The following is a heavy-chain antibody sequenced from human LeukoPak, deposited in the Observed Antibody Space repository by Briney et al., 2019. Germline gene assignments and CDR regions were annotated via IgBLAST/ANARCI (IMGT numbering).Heavy chain of an antibody. Sequence: KPSETLSLTCTVSGGSISSSSYYWGWIRQPPGKGLEWIGSIYYSGSTYYNPSLKSRVTISVDTSKNQFSLKLSSVTAADTAVYYCARDQGLTYYYGSGSYIVGYFDYWGQGTLVTVSS. J-gene: IGHJ4*02. D-gene: IGHD3-10*01. CDR2: IYYSGST. CDR1: GGSISSSSYY. CDR3: ARDQGLTYYYGSGSYIVGYFDY. V-gene: IGHV4-39*02.